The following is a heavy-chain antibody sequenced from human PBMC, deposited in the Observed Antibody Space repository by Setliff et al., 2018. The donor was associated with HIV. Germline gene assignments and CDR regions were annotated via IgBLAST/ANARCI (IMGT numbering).Heavy chain of an antibody. V-gene: IGHV3-33*01. CDR1: GFTFSNYA. Sequence: SLRLSCAASGFTFSNYAMHWVRQAPGKGLEWVAVIWYDGSNQNYADSVKGRLTISRDNSNNTLYLQMNSLTHEDTAVYHCARYSSSWHTFDYWGQGALVTVSS. CDR3: ARYSSSWHTFDY. D-gene: IGHD6-13*01. J-gene: IGHJ4*02. CDR2: IWYDGSNQ.